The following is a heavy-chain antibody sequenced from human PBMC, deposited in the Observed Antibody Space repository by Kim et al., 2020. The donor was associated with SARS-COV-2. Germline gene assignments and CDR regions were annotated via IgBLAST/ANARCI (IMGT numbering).Heavy chain of an antibody. J-gene: IGHJ6*02. Sequence: GGSLRLSCIVSGFTFNRYAMHWVRQAPGKGLEWVGGFSLDSNRLNYADSVKGRFTISRDFAKNSLYLQMNILRVDDTALYYCGKDLVPGGLDVWGQGTTVTASS. CDR2: FSLDSNRL. D-gene: IGHD2-8*02. CDR3: GKDLVPGGLDV. V-gene: IGHV3-9*01. CDR1: GFTFNRYA.